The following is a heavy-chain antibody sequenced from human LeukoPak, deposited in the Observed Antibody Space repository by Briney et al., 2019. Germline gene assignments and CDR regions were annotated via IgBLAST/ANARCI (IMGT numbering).Heavy chain of an antibody. CDR2: IYYGGST. D-gene: IGHD3-22*01. J-gene: IGHJ4*02. Sequence: SETLSLTCTVSGGSISSYYWSWIRQPPGKGLEWIGYIYYGGSTNYNPSLKSRVTISLDTSKNQFSLNLSSVTAADTAVYYCARGNYYDSSGYYLEVGYFDYWGQGTLVPVSS. CDR3: ARGNYYDSSGYYLEVGYFDY. CDR1: GGSISSYY. V-gene: IGHV4-59*01.